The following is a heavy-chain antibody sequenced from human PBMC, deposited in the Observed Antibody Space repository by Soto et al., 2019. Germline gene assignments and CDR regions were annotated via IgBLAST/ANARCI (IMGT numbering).Heavy chain of an antibody. CDR3: ARDIVVVVAATNYYYYYMDV. J-gene: IGHJ6*03. Sequence: GASVKVSCKASGYTFTSYGISWVRQAPGQGLEWMGWISAYNGNTNYAQKLQGRVTMTTDTSTSTAYMELRSLRSDDTAVYYCARDIVVVVAATNYYYYYMDVWGKGTTVTVSS. CDR2: ISAYNGNT. D-gene: IGHD2-15*01. V-gene: IGHV1-18*01. CDR1: GYTFTSYG.